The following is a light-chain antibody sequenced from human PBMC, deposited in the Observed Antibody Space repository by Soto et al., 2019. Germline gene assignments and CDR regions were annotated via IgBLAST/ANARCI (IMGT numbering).Light chain of an antibody. CDR3: QHYNNRPLT. J-gene: IGKJ4*01. CDR2: GVS. Sequence: EIVMTQSPATLSVSPGERATLSCRASQSVSSNLAWYQQKPGQAPRLLIYGVSTRATGIPARFTGSGSGTAFTLTISSLQSEDSALYYCQHYNNRPLTFGGGTKVEIK. V-gene: IGKV3-15*01. CDR1: QSVSSN.